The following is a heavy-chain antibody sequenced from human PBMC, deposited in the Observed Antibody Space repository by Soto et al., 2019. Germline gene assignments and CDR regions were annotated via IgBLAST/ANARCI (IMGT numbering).Heavy chain of an antibody. Sequence: GASVKVSCKASGYTFTSYDINWVRQATGQGLEWMGWMNPNSGNTGYAQKFQGRVTMTRNTSISTAYMELSSLRSEDTAVYYCARHTQYYDFWSGLARYYYYYYGMDVWGQGTTVTVSS. D-gene: IGHD3-3*01. J-gene: IGHJ6*02. CDR1: GYTFTSYD. CDR3: ARHTQYYDFWSGLARYYYYYYGMDV. CDR2: MNPNSGNT. V-gene: IGHV1-8*01.